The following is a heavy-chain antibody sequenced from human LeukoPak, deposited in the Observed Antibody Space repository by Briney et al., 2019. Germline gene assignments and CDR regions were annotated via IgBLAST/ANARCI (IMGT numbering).Heavy chain of an antibody. CDR2: ISSRGKTT. CDR3: ARGYSGPGGAFDI. V-gene: IGHV3-11*01. CDR1: GFTFSDYY. Sequence: GGSLRLSCAASGFTFSDYYMSWIRQAPGKGLEWLSYISSRGKTTHFADSVKGRFSVSRDNTNNTLYVQMNSLRAEDTAVYYCARGYSGPGGAFDIWGQGTMVTVSS. D-gene: IGHD5-12*01. J-gene: IGHJ3*02.